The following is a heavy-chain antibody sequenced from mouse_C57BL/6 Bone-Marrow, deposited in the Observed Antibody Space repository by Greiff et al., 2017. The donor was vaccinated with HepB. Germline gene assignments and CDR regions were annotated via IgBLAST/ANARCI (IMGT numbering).Heavy chain of an antibody. CDR2: IYPGSGNT. D-gene: IGHD1-1*01. V-gene: IGHV1-76*01. Sequence: VKLQESGAELVRPGASVKLSCKASGYTFTDYYINWVKQRPGQGLEWIARIYPGSGNTYYNEKFKGKATLTAEKSSSTAYMQLSSLTSEDSAVYFCARWIYYGSSYYFDYWGQGTTLTVSS. J-gene: IGHJ2*01. CDR1: GYTFTDYY. CDR3: ARWIYYGSSYYFDY.